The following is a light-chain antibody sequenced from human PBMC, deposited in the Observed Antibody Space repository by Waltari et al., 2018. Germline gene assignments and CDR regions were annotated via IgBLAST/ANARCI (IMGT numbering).Light chain of an antibody. J-gene: IGKJ4*01. CDR1: QSVLYSSNNKTY. Sequence: DIVMTQSPDSLAVSLGERATINCKSSQSVLYSSNNKTYLACYQQKPGQPPKLLIYWASTRESGVPDRFSGSGSGTDFTLTISSLQAEDVAVYYCQQYYRTPLTFGAGTKVEIK. CDR3: QQYYRTPLT. CDR2: WAS. V-gene: IGKV4-1*01.